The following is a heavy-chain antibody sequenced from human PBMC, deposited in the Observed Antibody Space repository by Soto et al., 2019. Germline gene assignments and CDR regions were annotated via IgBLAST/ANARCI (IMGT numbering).Heavy chain of an antibody. CDR2: LYFYGSA. D-gene: IGHD7-27*01. CDR3: ARVGTSESFFDY. V-gene: IGHV3-53*02. J-gene: IGHJ4*02. CDR1: GFTLSNNR. Sequence: EVHLVETGGGLVLPGGSLRLSCVVSGFTLSNNRMTWVRQAPGQGLEWVSDLYFYGSANYADSVRGRFTIFKDDSKNTLYLQMTNLRADDTALYYCARVGTSESFFDYWGQGTLVTVSP.